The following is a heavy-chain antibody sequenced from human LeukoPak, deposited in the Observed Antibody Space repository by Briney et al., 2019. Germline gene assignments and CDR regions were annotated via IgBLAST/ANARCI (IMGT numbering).Heavy chain of an antibody. CDR1: GGSISSYY. D-gene: IGHD3-22*01. J-gene: IGHJ4*02. CDR2: IETSGNT. CDR3: VNYYDSSDYQQPNHFDY. Sequence: SETLSLTCTVSGGSISSYYWSWIRQPAGKGLEWIGRIETSGNTNYKPSHKSRVTMSVDTSKNQFSLKLSSVTAADTAVYYCVNYYDSSDYQQPNHFDYWGQGTLVTVSS. V-gene: IGHV4-4*07.